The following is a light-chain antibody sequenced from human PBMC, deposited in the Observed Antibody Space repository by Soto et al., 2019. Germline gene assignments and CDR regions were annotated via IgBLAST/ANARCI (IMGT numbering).Light chain of an antibody. CDR2: RAS. V-gene: IGKV3-15*01. Sequence: IVITQSPATLSVSLGERAILSCRASQSINSNLAWYQQKPGEAPRLLMFRASIRAAVFPARFSRSGSGTKLNITISSLQSEDSAVYYCQHYNNWPRATFGGGTKVDI. CDR3: QHYNNWPRAT. J-gene: IGKJ4*01. CDR1: QSINSN.